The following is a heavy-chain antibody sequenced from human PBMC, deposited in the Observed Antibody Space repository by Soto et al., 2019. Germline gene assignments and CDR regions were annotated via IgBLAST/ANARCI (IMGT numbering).Heavy chain of an antibody. J-gene: IGHJ4*02. CDR3: ARSVILTGGSYKGLIRLHYFDT. CDR1: GGSISSSSYY. Sequence: PSETLSLTCTVSGGSISSSSYYWGWIRQPPGKGLEWIGSIYYSGSAIYTPSLKSRVTLSLDESKNEFSLNVDSVTAADTAVYYCARSVILTGGSYKGLIRLHYFDTWGPGTLVTVSS. V-gene: IGHV4-39*07. D-gene: IGHD3-9*01. CDR2: IYYSGSA.